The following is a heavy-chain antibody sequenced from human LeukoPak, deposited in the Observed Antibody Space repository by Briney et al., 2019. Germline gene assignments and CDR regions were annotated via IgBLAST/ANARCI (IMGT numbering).Heavy chain of an antibody. V-gene: IGHV3-43*02. CDR3: AKPLQYSYGSGGYYFDY. J-gene: IGHJ4*02. Sequence: PGGSLRLSCAASGFTFDDYAMHWVRQAPGKGLEWVSLISGDGGSTYYADSVNGRFTISRDNSKNSLYLQMNSLRTEDTALYYCAKPLQYSYGSGGYYFDYWGQGTLVTVSS. CDR1: GFTFDDYA. D-gene: IGHD5-18*01. CDR2: ISGDGGST.